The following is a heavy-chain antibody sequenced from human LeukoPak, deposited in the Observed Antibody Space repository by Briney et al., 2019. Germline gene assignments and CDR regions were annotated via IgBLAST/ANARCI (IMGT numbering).Heavy chain of an antibody. V-gene: IGHV1-2*02. D-gene: IGHD1-26*01. Sequence: ASVKVSCKASGYTFTGYYMHWVRQAPGQGLEWMGWINPNSGGTNYAQKFQGRVTMTRDTSIGTAYMELSRLRSDDTAVYYCARGGRGSYSPDGYYYYYMDVWGKGTTVTVSS. CDR3: ARGGRGSYSPDGYYYYYMDV. CDR1: GYTFTGYY. CDR2: INPNSGGT. J-gene: IGHJ6*03.